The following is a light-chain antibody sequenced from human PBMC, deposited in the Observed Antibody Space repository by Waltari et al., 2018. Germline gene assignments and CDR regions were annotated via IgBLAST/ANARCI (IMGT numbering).Light chain of an antibody. Sequence: SALTQPASVSGSPGQSITISCAGTSSDVGNYKRVSWYQQHPGKAPKLMIYAVSKRASGVSDRFSGSKSGDMASLTISGLQPEDEAEYFCSSYAGSSKGVFGGGTKVTVL. J-gene: IGLJ2*01. CDR2: AVS. CDR1: SSDVGNYKR. CDR3: SSYAGSSKGV. V-gene: IGLV2-23*02.